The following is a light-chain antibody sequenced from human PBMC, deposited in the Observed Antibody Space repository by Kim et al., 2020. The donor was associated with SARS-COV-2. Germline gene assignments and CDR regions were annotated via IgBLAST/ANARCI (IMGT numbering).Light chain of an antibody. V-gene: IGLV2-14*04. CDR3: SSYTSSSTWV. Sequence: GQSITSSCTGTSSDVGGYNYVSWYQQHPGKAPKLMIYDVSKRPSGVSKRFSGSKSGNTASLTISGLQAEDEADYYCSSYTSSSTWVFGGGTKLTVL. CDR1: SSDVGGYNY. CDR2: DVS. J-gene: IGLJ3*02.